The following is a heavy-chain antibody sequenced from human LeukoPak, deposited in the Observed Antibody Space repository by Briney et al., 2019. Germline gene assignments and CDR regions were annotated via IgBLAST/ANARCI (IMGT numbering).Heavy chain of an antibody. Sequence: ASVKVSCKASGYTFSSYGISWVRQAPGQGLEWMGWISAYNGNTNYARKLQGRVTMTTDTSTSTAYMELRSLRSDDTAMYYCARDDLDCSGGTCYPDDYWGQGTLVTVSS. CDR3: ARDDLDCSGGTCYPDDY. J-gene: IGHJ4*02. D-gene: IGHD2-15*01. CDR1: GYTFSSYG. CDR2: ISAYNGNT. V-gene: IGHV1-18*01.